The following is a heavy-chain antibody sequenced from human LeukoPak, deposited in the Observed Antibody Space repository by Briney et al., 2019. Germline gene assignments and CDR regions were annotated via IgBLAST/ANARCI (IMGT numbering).Heavy chain of an antibody. CDR3: ARGQRIRSSYYYDSSGYSYFDY. CDR1: GGSISSSSYY. D-gene: IGHD3-22*01. J-gene: IGHJ4*02. CDR2: IYYSGST. V-gene: IGHV4-39*01. Sequence: SETLSLTCTVSGGSISSSSYYWGWIRQPPGKGLEWIGSIYYSGSTYYNPSLKSRVTISVDTSKNQFSLKLSSVTAADTAVYYCARGQRIRSSYYYDSSGYSYFDYWGQGTLVTVSS.